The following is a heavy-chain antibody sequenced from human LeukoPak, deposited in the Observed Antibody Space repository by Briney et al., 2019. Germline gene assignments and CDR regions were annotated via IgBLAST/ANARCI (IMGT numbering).Heavy chain of an antibody. V-gene: IGHV4-59*12. J-gene: IGHJ3*02. CDR3: AVAVRDAFDI. Sequence: PSETLSLTCTVSGGSISRYYWSWIRQPPGKGLEWIGYINYSGSTKYNPSLKSRVTISVDTSKNQFSLKLSSVTAADTAVYYCAVAVRDAFDIWGQGTMVTVSS. CDR2: INYSGST. CDR1: GGSISRYY. D-gene: IGHD6-6*01.